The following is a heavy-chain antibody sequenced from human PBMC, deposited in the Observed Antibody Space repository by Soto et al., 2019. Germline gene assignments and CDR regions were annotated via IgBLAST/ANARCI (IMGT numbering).Heavy chain of an antibody. CDR3: ARGKYDIVVVPAAMGLNY. CDR2: IIPILGIA. CDR1: GGTFSLYT. J-gene: IGHJ4*02. Sequence: QVQLVQSGAEVKKRGSSVKVSCKASGGTFSLYTISWVRQAPGQRLEWMGRIIPILGIANYAQKFQGRVTITEDKSTSTAYMELSSLRSEDTAVYYCARGKYDIVVVPAAMGLNYWGQGTLVTVSS. V-gene: IGHV1-69*02. D-gene: IGHD2-2*01.